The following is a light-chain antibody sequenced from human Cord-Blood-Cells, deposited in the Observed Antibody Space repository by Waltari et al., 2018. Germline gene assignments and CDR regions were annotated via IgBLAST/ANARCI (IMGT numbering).Light chain of an antibody. CDR1: QSLLHSNGYNY. CDR3: MQALQTPRFT. Sequence: DIVMTQSPLSLPVTPGEPASISCRSSQSLLHSNGYNYLDWYLQKPGQSPQLLIYLGSNRASGGPDRLSGSGSGTDFTLKISRVEAEDVGVYYCMQALQTPRFTFGPGTKVDIK. V-gene: IGKV2-28*01. J-gene: IGKJ3*01. CDR2: LGS.